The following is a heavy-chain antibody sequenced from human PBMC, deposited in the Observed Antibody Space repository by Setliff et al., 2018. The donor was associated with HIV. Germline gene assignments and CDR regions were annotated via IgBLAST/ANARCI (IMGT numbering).Heavy chain of an antibody. V-gene: IGHV4-4*07. CDR3: TREGRGDPALATTRLDY. CDR2: IHTSDTT. J-gene: IGHJ4*02. Sequence: PSETLSLTCTVSGVSTSIHYWVWIRQPAGRGLEWIGRIHTSDTTRYNPSLQSRVAMSVDTSKNHFSLSLASVSDSDTAVYYCTREGRGDPALATTRLDYWGQGKLVTVSS. D-gene: IGHD1-1*01. CDR1: GVSTSIHY.